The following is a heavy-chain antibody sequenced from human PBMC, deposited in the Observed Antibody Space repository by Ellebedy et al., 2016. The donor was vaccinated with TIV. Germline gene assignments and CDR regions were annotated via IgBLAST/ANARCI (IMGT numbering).Heavy chain of an antibody. CDR2: ITGSGGRA. CDR3: VRKRDV. Sequence: GGSLRLSCGASGFIFDNYAMNWVRQAPGKGLEWVSAITGSGGRAYYADSVKGRFSISRDNSKNMVYLQMNSVRVDDSALYYCVRKRDVWGQGTTVIVSS. CDR1: GFIFDNYA. V-gene: IGHV3-23*01. J-gene: IGHJ6*02.